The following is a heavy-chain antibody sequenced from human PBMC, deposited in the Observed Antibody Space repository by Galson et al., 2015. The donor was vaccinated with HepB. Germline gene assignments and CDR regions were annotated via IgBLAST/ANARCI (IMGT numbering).Heavy chain of an antibody. CDR3: ARASADCGNDCRARGTLDH. CDR1: GYTFTNYD. J-gene: IGHJ4*02. CDR2: MNPNSGNT. D-gene: IGHD2-21*02. Sequence: SVKVSCKASGYTFTNYDINWVRQATGQGLEWMGWMNPNSGNTGFAQKFQGRVTMTRNTSISTAYLELSGLRSEDTAVYYCARASADCGNDCRARGTLDHWGQGTLVSASS. V-gene: IGHV1-8*01.